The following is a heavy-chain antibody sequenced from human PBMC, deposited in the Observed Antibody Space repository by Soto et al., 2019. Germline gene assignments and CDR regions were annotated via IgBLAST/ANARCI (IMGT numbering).Heavy chain of an antibody. D-gene: IGHD3-10*01. Sequence: QLQLQESGPGLVKPSETLSLTCTVFGGSISSSTYYWGWIRQPPGKGLEWIGNTYYSGSTYYNPSLKSRVTISVDTSKNQFSLKLSSVTAADTAVYYCAGPAMIRGVNYYFGMDVWGQGTTVTVSS. J-gene: IGHJ6*02. CDR3: AGPAMIRGVNYYFGMDV. V-gene: IGHV4-39*01. CDR2: TYYSGST. CDR1: GGSISSSTYY.